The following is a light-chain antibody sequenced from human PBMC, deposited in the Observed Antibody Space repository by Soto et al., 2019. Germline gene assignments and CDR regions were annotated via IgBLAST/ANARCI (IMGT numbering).Light chain of an antibody. CDR3: VSYTGRSTPL. J-gene: IGLJ2*01. CDR1: TSDVGAYKY. CDR2: EVN. Sequence: QSVLTQPASVSGSPGQSITISCTGTTSDVGAYKYVSWYQQHPDKAPKLVIYEVNHRPSGVSDRFSGSKSGNTAYLNISGLQATDEGDYYCVSYTGRSTPLFGGGTQLTVL. V-gene: IGLV2-14*01.